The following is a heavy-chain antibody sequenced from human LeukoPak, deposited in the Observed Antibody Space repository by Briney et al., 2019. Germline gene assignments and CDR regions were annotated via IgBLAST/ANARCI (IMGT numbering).Heavy chain of an antibody. V-gene: IGHV3-33*01. Sequence: GKSLRLSCAASGFNFSNYGIHWVRQAPGKGLEWVAVISYDGSYKFYADSVKGRFTISRDNSKNTVDLQMSSLRDEDTAVYYCARGRVVVVAPIDYWGQGTLVAVSS. CDR3: ARGRVVVVAPIDY. CDR1: GFNFSNYG. CDR2: ISYDGSYK. J-gene: IGHJ4*02. D-gene: IGHD2-15*01.